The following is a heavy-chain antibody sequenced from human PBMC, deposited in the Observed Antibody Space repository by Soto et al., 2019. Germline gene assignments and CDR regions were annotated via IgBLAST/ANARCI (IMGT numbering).Heavy chain of an antibody. CDR1: GGSICDYY. J-gene: IGHJ4*02. V-gene: IGHV4-59*01. Sequence: SETLSLTCTVSGGSICDYYWGWIRQPPGKGLEWIGYIYYTGSTNYNPSLKSRVTISVDTSKNHFTLILSSVTAADTAVYYCARGRHWLDYWGPGFLVTVSS. CDR3: ARGRHWLDY. D-gene: IGHD6-19*01. CDR2: IYYTGST.